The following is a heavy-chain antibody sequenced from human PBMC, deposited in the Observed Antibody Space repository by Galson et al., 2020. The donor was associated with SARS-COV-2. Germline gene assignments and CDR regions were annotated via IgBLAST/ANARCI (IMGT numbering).Heavy chain of an antibody. Sequence: GGSLRLSCTASGFTFGDYAMSWFRQAPGQGLEWVGFIRSKAYGGTTEYAASVKGRFTISRDDSKSIAYLQMNSLKTEDTAVYYCTRQDFWSGFYFDYWGQGTLVTVSS. D-gene: IGHD3-3*01. CDR1: GFTFGDYA. CDR2: IRSKAYGGTT. J-gene: IGHJ4*02. CDR3: TRQDFWSGFYFDY. V-gene: IGHV3-49*03.